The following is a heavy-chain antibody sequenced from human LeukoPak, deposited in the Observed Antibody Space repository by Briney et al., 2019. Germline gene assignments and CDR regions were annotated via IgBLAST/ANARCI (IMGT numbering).Heavy chain of an antibody. CDR2: FDPEDGET. Sequence: GASVKVSCKVSGYTLTELSMHWVRQAPGKGLEWMGGFDPEDGETIYAQKFQGRVTMTEDTSTDTAYMELSSLRSDDTAVYYCATGRGVGIAAAGHNTNYYYYGMDVWGQGTTVTVSS. V-gene: IGHV1-24*01. CDR3: ATGRGVGIAAAGHNTNYYYYGMDV. D-gene: IGHD6-13*01. J-gene: IGHJ6*02. CDR1: GYTLTELS.